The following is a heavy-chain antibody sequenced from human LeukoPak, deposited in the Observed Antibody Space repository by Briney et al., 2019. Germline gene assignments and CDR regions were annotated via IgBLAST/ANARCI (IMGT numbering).Heavy chain of an antibody. CDR1: GDSISSYC. Sequence: SETLSLTCTVSGDSISSYCWSWIRQPPGKGLEWVGYICYSGSTKYNPSLKSRVTISVDTSKNQFSLKLSSVTAADTAVYYCARDGYSYGHEYYMDVWGKGTTVTISS. CDR3: ARDGYSYGHEYYMDV. D-gene: IGHD5-18*01. V-gene: IGHV4-59*01. J-gene: IGHJ6*03. CDR2: ICYSGST.